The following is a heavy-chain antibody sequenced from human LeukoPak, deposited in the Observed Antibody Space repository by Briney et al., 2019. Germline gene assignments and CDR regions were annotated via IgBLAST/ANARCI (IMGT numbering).Heavy chain of an antibody. J-gene: IGHJ6*03. CDR2: IYSGGST. CDR3: AKNGDRGAYCTGGTCYPYFYYYMDV. V-gene: IGHV3-23*03. CDR1: GFTFSSYW. Sequence: GGSLRLSCAASGFTFSSYWMSWVRQAPGKGLEWVSVIYSGGSTYYADSVKGRFTISRDNSKNTLYLQMNSLRAEDTAIYYCAKNGDRGAYCTGGTCYPYFYYYMDVWGKGTTVTI. D-gene: IGHD2-15*01.